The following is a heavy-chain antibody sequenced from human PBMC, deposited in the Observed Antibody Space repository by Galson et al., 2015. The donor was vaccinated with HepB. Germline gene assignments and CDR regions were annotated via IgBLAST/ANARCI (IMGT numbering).Heavy chain of an antibody. D-gene: IGHD1-26*01. V-gene: IGHV3-30*03. CDR2: ISSDGSTT. J-gene: IGHJ4*02. Sequence: SLRLSCAASGLTFSVSDMHWVRQAPGKGLEWVADISSDGSTTYYVGSVKGRFTISRDNSKNSLVLQMNSLRAEDTAVYFCARVVSTGAQREYFDYWGQGTLVTVSS. CDR1: GLTFSVSD. CDR3: ARVVSTGAQREYFDY.